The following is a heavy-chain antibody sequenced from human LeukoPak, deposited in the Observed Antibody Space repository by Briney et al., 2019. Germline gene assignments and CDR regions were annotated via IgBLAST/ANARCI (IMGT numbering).Heavy chain of an antibody. J-gene: IGHJ3*02. D-gene: IGHD6-19*01. V-gene: IGHV7-4-1*02. CDR3: ARDRPYYSSGSDDAFDI. Sequence: ASVKVSCKASGYTFSSYAMNWVRQAPGQGLEWMGWINTNTGNPTYAQGFTGRFVFSLDTSVSTAYPQISSLKAEDTAVYYCARDRPYYSSGSDDAFDIWGQGTMVTVSS. CDR1: GYTFSSYA. CDR2: INTNTGNP.